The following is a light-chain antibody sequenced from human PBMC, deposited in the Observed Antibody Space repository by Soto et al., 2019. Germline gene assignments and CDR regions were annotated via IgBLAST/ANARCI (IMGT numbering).Light chain of an antibody. V-gene: IGKV3-15*01. Sequence: EILMTHSAAALSVSPEEGATLSCRASQGIGSTLAWYQHKPGQTPRLLIYDTSTRATGVPARFSGSRSGTEFTLTISSLQSEDFAVYYCQQYNNWPPWTFGQGTKVAIK. CDR3: QQYNNWPPWT. CDR2: DTS. CDR1: QGIGST. J-gene: IGKJ1*01.